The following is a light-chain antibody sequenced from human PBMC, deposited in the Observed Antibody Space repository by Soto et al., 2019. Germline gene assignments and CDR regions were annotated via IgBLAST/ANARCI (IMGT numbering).Light chain of an antibody. CDR2: KAS. CDR3: QQYNDYSWT. J-gene: IGKJ1*01. Sequence: VIWMTQSPSLLSASTGDRVTISCRMSQGISSYLAWYQQKPGKAPKLLIYKASTLEIGVPSRFSGSGSGTEFTLTISSLQPDDVATYYCQQYNDYSWTFGQGTKVDI. CDR1: QGISSY. V-gene: IGKV1D-8*03.